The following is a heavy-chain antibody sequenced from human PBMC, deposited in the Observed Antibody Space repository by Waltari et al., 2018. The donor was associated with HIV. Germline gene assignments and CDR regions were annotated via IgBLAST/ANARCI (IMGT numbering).Heavy chain of an antibody. CDR3: ARGGFYGSGSKVN. D-gene: IGHD3-10*01. Sequence: EVPLVQSGGGLVQPGGSLRLSCAASGFTFRSYWMRWFRQAAGKGLEWVANIKQDRREKYYVDSVKGRFTISRDNAENSLYLQMNSRRAEDTAVYYCARGGFYGSGSKVNWGQGTLVTVSS. V-gene: IGHV3-7*04. CDR1: GFTFRSYW. CDR2: IKQDRREK. J-gene: IGHJ4*02.